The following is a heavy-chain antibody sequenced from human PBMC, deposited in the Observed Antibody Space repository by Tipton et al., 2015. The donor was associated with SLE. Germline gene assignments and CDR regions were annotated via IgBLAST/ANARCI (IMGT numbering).Heavy chain of an antibody. CDR2: IYYSGST. Sequence: TLSLTCTVSGGSISSGGYYWSWIRPHPGTGLEWVGYIYYSGSTYYNPPLKSRVTISVDTSKNQFSLKLSSVTAADTAVYYCARVSDYYDSSGYYPASYYFDYWGQGTLVTVSS. V-gene: IGHV4-31*03. CDR1: GGSISSGGYY. CDR3: ARVSDYYDSSGYYPASYYFDY. D-gene: IGHD3-22*01. J-gene: IGHJ4*02.